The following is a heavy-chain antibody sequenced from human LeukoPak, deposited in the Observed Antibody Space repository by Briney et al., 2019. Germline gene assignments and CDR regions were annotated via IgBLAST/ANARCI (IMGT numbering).Heavy chain of an antibody. J-gene: IGHJ4*02. D-gene: IGHD3-10*01. Sequence: PGGSLRLSCAASGFTFDDYAMHWVRQAPGKGLEWVSGISWNSGSIGYADSVKGRFTISRDNAKNSLYLQMNSLRAEDTALYYCAKDLLPTYYYGSGSYYSPGYFDYWGQGTLVTVSS. V-gene: IGHV3-9*01. CDR1: GFTFDDYA. CDR2: ISWNSGSI. CDR3: AKDLLPTYYYGSGSYYSPGYFDY.